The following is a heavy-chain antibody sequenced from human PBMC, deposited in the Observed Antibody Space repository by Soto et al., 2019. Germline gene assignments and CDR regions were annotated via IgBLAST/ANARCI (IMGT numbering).Heavy chain of an antibody. CDR2: INHSGST. CDR1: GGSFRGDY. Sequence: SGTLSLTLALLGGSFRGDYWSWIRPPPGEGLEWIGEINHSGSTNYNPSLKSRVTISVGTSKNQFSLKLSSVTAADTAVYYCARGPTYYDFWSGRPFDYWGQGTLVTVSS. J-gene: IGHJ4*02. D-gene: IGHD3-3*01. V-gene: IGHV4-34*01. CDR3: ARGPTYYDFWSGRPFDY.